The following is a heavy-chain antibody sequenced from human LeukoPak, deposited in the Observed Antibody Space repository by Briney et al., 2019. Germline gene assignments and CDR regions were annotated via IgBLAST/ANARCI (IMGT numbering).Heavy chain of an antibody. CDR1: GFTFSRYW. D-gene: IGHD3-16*02. J-gene: IGHJ4*02. Sequence: PGGSLRLSCAASGFTFSRYWMTWVRQAPGKGLEWVGRIRSKANSYATAYAASVKGRFTISRDDSKNTAYLQMNSLKTEDTAVYYCTSTYYDYVWGSYRYLFDYWGQGTLVTVSS. V-gene: IGHV3-73*01. CDR2: IRSKANSYAT. CDR3: TSTYYDYVWGSYRYLFDY.